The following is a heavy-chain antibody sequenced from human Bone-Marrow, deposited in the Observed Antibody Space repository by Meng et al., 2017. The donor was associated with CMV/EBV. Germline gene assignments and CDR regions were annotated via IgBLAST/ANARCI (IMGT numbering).Heavy chain of an antibody. J-gene: IGHJ4*02. Sequence: GGSLRLSCAASGYTFDDYGMSWVRQAPGKGLEWVSGINWIGGNTDYADSVKGRFTISRDNAKTSLYLQMNSLRAGDTALYYCARATLPHYYDSSGYYVAFDYWGQGTLVPVSS. D-gene: IGHD3-22*01. CDR3: ARATLPHYYDSSGYYVAFDY. V-gene: IGHV3-20*04. CDR1: GYTFDDYG. CDR2: INWIGGNT.